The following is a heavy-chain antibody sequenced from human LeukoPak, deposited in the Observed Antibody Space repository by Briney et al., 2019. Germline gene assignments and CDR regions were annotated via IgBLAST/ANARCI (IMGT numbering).Heavy chain of an antibody. J-gene: IGHJ4*02. CDR2: ISGGGSST. CDR1: GFTFSSYA. CDR3: AKMDFGSGSYYILNSPDY. V-gene: IGHV3-23*01. D-gene: IGHD3-10*01. Sequence: GGSLRLSCAASGFTFSSYAMSWVRQAPGEELEWVSGISGGGSSTYYADSVKGRFTISRDNSKNTLYLQVNSLRADDTAVYYCAKMDFGSGSYYILNSPDYWGQGTLVTVSS.